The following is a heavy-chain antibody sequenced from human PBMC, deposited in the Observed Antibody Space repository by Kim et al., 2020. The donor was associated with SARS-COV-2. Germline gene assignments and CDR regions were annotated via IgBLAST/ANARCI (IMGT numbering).Heavy chain of an antibody. CDR2: INSDGSST. Sequence: GGSLRLSCAASGFTFSSYWMHWVRQAPGKGLVWVSRINSDGSSTSYADSVKGRFTISRDNAKNTLYLQMNSLRAEDTAVYYCARPKMATIALIDYWGQGTLVTVSS. J-gene: IGHJ4*02. CDR3: ARPKMATIALIDY. CDR1: GFTFSSYW. V-gene: IGHV3-74*01. D-gene: IGHD5-12*01.